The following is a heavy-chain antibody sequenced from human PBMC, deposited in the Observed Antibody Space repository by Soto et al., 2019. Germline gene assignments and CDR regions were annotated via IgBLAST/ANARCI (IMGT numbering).Heavy chain of an antibody. CDR3: AKDHRGGYSGYEDWFDH. Sequence: XGSLRLSFSAAGFTFSSYAMIWVRQAPGKGLEWVSAISGSGGSTYYADSVKGRFTISRDNSKNTLYLQMNSLRAEDTAVYYCAKDHRGGYSGYEDWFDHWGQGTLVTVSS. CDR2: ISGSGGST. CDR1: GFTFSSYA. J-gene: IGHJ5*02. D-gene: IGHD5-12*01. V-gene: IGHV3-23*01.